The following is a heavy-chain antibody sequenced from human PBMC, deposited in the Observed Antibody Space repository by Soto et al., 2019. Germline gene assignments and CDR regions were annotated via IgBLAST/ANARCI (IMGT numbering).Heavy chain of an antibody. J-gene: IGHJ5*02. V-gene: IGHV4-31*03. CDR2: IYYSGST. Sequence: SETLSLTCTVSGGSISSGGYYWSWIRQHPGKGLEWIGYIYYSGSTYYNPSLKSRVTISVDTSKNQFSLKLSSVTAADTAVYYCARASMNKRVITNWFDPWGQGTLVTVSS. D-gene: IGHD3-22*01. CDR3: ARASMNKRVITNWFDP. CDR1: GGSISSGGYY.